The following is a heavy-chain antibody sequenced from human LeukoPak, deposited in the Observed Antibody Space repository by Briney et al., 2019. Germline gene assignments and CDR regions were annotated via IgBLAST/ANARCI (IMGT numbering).Heavy chain of an antibody. D-gene: IGHD3-9*01. Sequence: ASVKVSCKASGYTFTSYAMHWVRQAPGQRLEWMGWINAGNGNTKYSQKFQGRVTITRDTSASTAYMELSSLRSEDTAVYYCAMYPIFRQYYFDYWGQGTLVTVSS. CDR1: GYTFTSYA. CDR2: INAGNGNT. CDR3: AMYPIFRQYYFDY. J-gene: IGHJ4*02. V-gene: IGHV1-3*01.